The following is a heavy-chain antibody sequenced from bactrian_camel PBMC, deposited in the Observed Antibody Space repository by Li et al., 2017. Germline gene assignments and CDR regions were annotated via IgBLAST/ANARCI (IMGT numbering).Heavy chain of an antibody. CDR2: IYTGTGSGST. CDR1: SYLHGRHF. Sequence: QLVESGGGSVTTGESLTLSCTASSYLHGRHFIGWFRQAPGKEREGVAAIYTGTGSGSTHYAASVKGRFTISQDNRKNTVFLQMNTLEPEDTAMYYCASDMGARCYYAGSRGLLESHGLAPGNFDSWGQGTQVTVS. CDR3: ASDMGARCYYAGSRGLLESHGLAPGNFDS. J-gene: IGHJ6*01. V-gene: IGHV3S28*01. D-gene: IGHD1*01.